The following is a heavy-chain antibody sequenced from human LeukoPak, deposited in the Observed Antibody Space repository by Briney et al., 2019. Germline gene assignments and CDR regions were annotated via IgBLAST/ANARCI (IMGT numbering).Heavy chain of an antibody. J-gene: IGHJ3*02. V-gene: IGHV1-2*02. Sequence: ASMKVSCKASGYTFTGYYMHWVRQAPGQGLEWMGWINPNSGGTNYAQKFQGRVTMTRDTSISTAYMELSRLRSDDAAVYYCARGGYYYGSGSGAFDIWGQGTMVTVSS. CDR3: ARGGYYYGSGSGAFDI. D-gene: IGHD3-10*01. CDR1: GYTFTGYY. CDR2: INPNSGGT.